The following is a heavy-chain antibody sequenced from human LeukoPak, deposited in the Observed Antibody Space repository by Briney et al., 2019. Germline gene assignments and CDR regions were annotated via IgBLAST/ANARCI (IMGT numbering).Heavy chain of an antibody. D-gene: IGHD3-16*01. CDR3: ARDALAMNGFDF. J-gene: IGHJ3*01. CDR2: IYSGTIT. V-gene: IGHV3-53*01. CDR1: GFTVGSNY. Sequence: GGSLRLSCAASGFTVGSNYMNWVRQAPGKGLEWVSVIYSGTITYYADSLKGRFTISRDNCQNTVHLPMNSLRARDTAVYFCARDALAMNGFDFWGQGTMVTVAS.